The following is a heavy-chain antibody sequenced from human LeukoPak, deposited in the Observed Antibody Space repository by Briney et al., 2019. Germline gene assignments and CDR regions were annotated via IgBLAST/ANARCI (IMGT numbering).Heavy chain of an antibody. CDR1: GYTFTGYY. D-gene: IGHD1-26*01. J-gene: IGHJ4*02. CDR2: INPNSGGT. V-gene: IGHV1-2*06. CDR3: ARVERELRNFDY. Sequence: ASVKVSCKASGYTFTGYYMHWVRQAPGQGLEWMGRINPNSGGTNYAQKFQGRVTMTRDTSISTAYMELSRLRSDDTAVYYCARVERELRNFDYWGQGTLVTVSS.